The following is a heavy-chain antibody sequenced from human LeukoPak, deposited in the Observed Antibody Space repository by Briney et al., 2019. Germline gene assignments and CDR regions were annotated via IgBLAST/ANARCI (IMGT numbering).Heavy chain of an antibody. Sequence: SETLSLTCAVYGGSFSGYYWSWIRQPPGKGLEWIGEINHSGSTNYNLSLKSRVTISVDTSKNQFSLKLSSVTAADTAVYYCASNYGSGTYYYYGMDVWGKGTTVTVSS. J-gene: IGHJ6*04. CDR3: ASNYGSGTYYYYGMDV. CDR2: INHSGST. CDR1: GGSFSGYY. D-gene: IGHD3-10*01. V-gene: IGHV4-34*01.